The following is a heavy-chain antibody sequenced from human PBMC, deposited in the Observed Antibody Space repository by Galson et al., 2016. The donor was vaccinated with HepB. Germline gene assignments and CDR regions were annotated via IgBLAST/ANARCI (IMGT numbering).Heavy chain of an antibody. CDR3: ARSPRGTKFDS. D-gene: IGHD2-8*01. V-gene: IGHV1-8*01. CDR1: GYTFTTHD. Sequence: SVKVSCKASGYTFTTHDINWVRQATGQGLEWMGWMNPNSGTTGYAQKFQGRVTMTINTSISTAYMELSSLRFEDTAMYYCARSPRGTKFDSWGQGTLVTVSS. CDR2: MNPNSGTT. J-gene: IGHJ4*02.